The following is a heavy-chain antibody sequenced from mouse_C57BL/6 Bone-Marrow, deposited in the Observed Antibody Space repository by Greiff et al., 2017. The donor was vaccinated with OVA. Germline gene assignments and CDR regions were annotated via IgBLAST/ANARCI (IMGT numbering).Heavy chain of an antibody. J-gene: IGHJ2*01. CDR2: ISSGGSYT. Sequence: EVKLMESGGDLVKPGGSLKLSCAASGFTFSSYGMSWVRQTPDKRLEWVATISSGGSYTYYPDSVKGRFTISRDNAKNTLYLQMSSLKSEDTAMYYCARHGGSPFDYWGQGTTLTVSS. CDR3: ARHGGSPFDY. V-gene: IGHV5-6*01. CDR1: GFTFSSYG.